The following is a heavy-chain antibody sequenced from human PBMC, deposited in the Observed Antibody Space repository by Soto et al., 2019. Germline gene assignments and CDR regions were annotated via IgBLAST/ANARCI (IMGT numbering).Heavy chain of an antibody. CDR1: GFRFDDYN. CDR2: ITWNGGNT. CDR3: ARETLSFGSALDV. V-gene: IGHV3-43*01. J-gene: IGHJ6*02. D-gene: IGHD3-3*01. Sequence: GGSLRLSCAASGFRFDDYNIHWVRQAPGKGQEWVSLITWNGGNTYYADSVKGRFTISRDGTTESVSLQMTSLKREDTGLYYCARETLSFGSALDVWGQGTMVTVSS.